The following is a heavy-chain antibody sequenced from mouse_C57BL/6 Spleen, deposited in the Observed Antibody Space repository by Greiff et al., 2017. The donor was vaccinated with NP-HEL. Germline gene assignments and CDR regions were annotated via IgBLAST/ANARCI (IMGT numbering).Heavy chain of an antibody. D-gene: IGHD3-2*02. Sequence: QVQLQQPGAELVRPGSSVKLSCKASGYTFTSYWMHWVKQRPIQGLEWIGNIDPSDSETHYNQQFKDKATLTVDTSSSTAYMQLSSLTSEDSAVYYCARERGTAQATGRFAYGGQGTLVTVSA. CDR1: GYTFTSYW. CDR2: IDPSDSET. CDR3: ARERGTAQATGRFAY. V-gene: IGHV1-52*01. J-gene: IGHJ3*01.